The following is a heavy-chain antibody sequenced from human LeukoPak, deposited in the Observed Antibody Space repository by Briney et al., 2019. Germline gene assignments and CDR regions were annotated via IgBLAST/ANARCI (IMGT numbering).Heavy chain of an antibody. CDR2: IYYSGST. V-gene: IGHV4-39*07. J-gene: IGHJ3*02. Sequence: SETLSLTCTVSGGSISSSSYYWGWIRQPPGKGLEWIGSIYYSGSTYYNPSLKSRVTISVDTSKNQFSLKLSSVAAADTAVYYCARDRSPRGAFDIWGQGTMVTVSS. CDR1: GGSISSSSYY. CDR3: ARDRSPRGAFDI.